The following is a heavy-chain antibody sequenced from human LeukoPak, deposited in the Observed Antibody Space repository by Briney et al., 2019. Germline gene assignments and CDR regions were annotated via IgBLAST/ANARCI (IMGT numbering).Heavy chain of an antibody. J-gene: IGHJ4*02. D-gene: IGHD1-26*01. Sequence: ASVKVSCRFSGSTLTELSMHWVRQAPGKGLQWMGGFDPEDGETIYAQKFQGRVTMTEDTSTEIAYMELSSLRSEDTAVYYCATTYSGQLALDYWGQGTLVTVSS. V-gene: IGHV1-24*01. CDR3: ATTYSGQLALDY. CDR2: FDPEDGET. CDR1: GSTLTELS.